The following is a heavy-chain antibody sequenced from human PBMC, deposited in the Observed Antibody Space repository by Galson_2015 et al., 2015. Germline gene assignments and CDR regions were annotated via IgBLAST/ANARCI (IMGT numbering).Heavy chain of an antibody. CDR1: GFTFGIYA. CDR3: ARGGYCSGGTCRTTPFDS. V-gene: IGHV3-30-3*01. J-gene: IGHJ4*02. D-gene: IGHD2-15*01. CDR2: ISYEGSNQ. Sequence: SLRLSCAASGFTFGIYAMHWVRQAPGRGLEWVAAISYEGSNQYYADSVKGRFTISRDNSKTALYLQMSSLRVEDTAVYYCARGGYCSGGTCRTTPFDSWGQGTLVTVSS.